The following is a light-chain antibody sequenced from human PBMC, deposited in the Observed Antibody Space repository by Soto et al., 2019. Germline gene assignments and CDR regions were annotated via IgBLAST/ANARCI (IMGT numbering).Light chain of an antibody. CDR2: AAS. V-gene: IGKV3-15*01. J-gene: IGKJ5*01. CDR3: QQYGSSIT. Sequence: EVVMTQSPATLSVSPGDKVSLSCRANQTISNTLAWYQQKPGQAPRLLIYAASTRATGVSARFSGSGSGTEFTLTISSLQSEDFAVYYCQQYGSSITFGQGTRLEIK. CDR1: QTISNT.